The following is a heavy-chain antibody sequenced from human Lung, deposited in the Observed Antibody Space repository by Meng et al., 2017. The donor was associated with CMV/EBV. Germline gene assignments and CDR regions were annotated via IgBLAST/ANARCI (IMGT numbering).Heavy chain of an antibody. CDR3: ARVEVGITSGDY. D-gene: IGHD1-26*01. V-gene: IGHV1-18*01. CDR2: INAYTGDT. Sequence: ATLVASGGEVKNSGAALRVSSKASGYTFTNHGITWVRQAPGQGLEWMGWINAYTGDTNYAQTLQGRVTMTTDTSTSTDYVGLRSLRSDDTAVYYCARVEVGITSGDYWGQRTLVTVSS. CDR1: GYTFTNHG. J-gene: IGHJ4*02.